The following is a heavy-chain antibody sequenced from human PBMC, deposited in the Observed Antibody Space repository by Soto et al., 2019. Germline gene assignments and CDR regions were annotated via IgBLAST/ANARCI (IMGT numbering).Heavy chain of an antibody. CDR2: ISGSGDDT. D-gene: IGHD5-18*01. CDR3: AGPGYSSQDY. J-gene: IGHJ4*02. V-gene: IGHV3-23*01. CDR1: GFTFSTFA. Sequence: GGSLRLSCSASGFTFSTFALSWVRQAPGRGLEWVSAISGSGDDTDYADSVKGRFTVSRDNSKNTLYLQMHSLRAEDTAVYYCAGPGYSSQDYCGQGTLVTVSS.